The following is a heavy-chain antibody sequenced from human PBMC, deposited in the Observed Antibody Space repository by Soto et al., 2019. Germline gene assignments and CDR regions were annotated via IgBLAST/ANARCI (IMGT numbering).Heavy chain of an antibody. J-gene: IGHJ6*02. CDR1: GFTFSSYG. CDR2: IWYDGSNK. V-gene: IGHV3-33*01. CDR3: ARDWIQLRSPLWGMDV. D-gene: IGHD5-18*01. Sequence: GGSLRLSCAASGFTFSSYGMHWVRQAPGKGLEWVAAIWYDGSNKDYADSVKGRFTISRENSKNTLYLQMNSLRVEDTAVYYCARDWIQLRSPLWGMDVWGQGTTVTVSS.